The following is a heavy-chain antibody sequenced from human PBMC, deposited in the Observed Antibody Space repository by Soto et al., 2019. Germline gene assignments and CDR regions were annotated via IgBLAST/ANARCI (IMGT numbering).Heavy chain of an antibody. J-gene: IGHJ3*02. CDR1: GGSISSYH. Sequence: PSETLSLTCTVSGGSISSYHWSWIRQPPGKGLEWIGYIYYSGSTNYNPSLKSRVTISVDRSKNQFSLKLSSVTAADTAVYYCARNYDSTAGGAFDIWGQGTMVT. D-gene: IGHD3-22*01. V-gene: IGHV4-59*08. CDR2: IYYSGST. CDR3: ARNYDSTAGGAFDI.